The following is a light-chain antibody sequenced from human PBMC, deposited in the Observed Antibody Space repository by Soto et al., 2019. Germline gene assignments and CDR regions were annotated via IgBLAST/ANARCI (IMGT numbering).Light chain of an antibody. J-gene: IGKJ5*01. Sequence: DIQMTQSPSSLSASVGDRVTITCRASQSISSYLNWYQQKPGKAPKLLIYAASSLQSGVPSRFSGSGSGTDFTLTISSLQPEDFATYYCQQSYSTPHTFGQGTRWRL. CDR2: AAS. CDR1: QSISSY. V-gene: IGKV1-39*01. CDR3: QQSYSTPHT.